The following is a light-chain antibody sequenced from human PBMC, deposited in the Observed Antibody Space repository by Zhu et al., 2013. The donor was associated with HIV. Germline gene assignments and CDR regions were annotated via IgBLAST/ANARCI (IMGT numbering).Light chain of an antibody. CDR1: SLRNYY. Sequence: SSDLTQDPAVSVALGQTVKITCQGDSLRNYYVNWYQQRPGQVPILLLYGKNLRPSGVPDRFSGSSSGDTASLTIAGTQAEDEADYYCSSRNTVGDHYVFGAGTKV. CDR3: SSRNTVGDHYV. CDR2: GKN. V-gene: IGLV3-19*01. J-gene: IGLJ1*01.